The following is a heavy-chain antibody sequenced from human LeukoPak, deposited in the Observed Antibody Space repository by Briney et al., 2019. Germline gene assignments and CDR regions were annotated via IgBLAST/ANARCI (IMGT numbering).Heavy chain of an antibody. CDR3: ARGRRAAAGTSSRNWFDP. V-gene: IGHV4-34*01. CDR1: GGSFSGYY. CDR2: INHSGST. J-gene: IGHJ5*02. D-gene: IGHD6-13*01. Sequence: SETQSLTCAVYGGSFSGYYWSWIRQPPGKGLEWIGEINHSGSTNYNPSLKSRVTISVDTSKNQFSLKLSSVTAAGTAVYYCARGRRAAAGTSSRNWFDPWGQGTLVTVSS.